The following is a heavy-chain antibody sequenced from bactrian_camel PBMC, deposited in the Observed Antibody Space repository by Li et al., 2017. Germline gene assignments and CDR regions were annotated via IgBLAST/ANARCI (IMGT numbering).Heavy chain of an antibody. D-gene: IGHD1*01. CDR2: MYTGFGGGNI. Sequence: HVQLVESGGGSVQAGGSLRLSCAISGRSNENYFLAWLRQPPGKEREGVAAMYTGFGGGNIYYDNSVKGRFTISQDSARNTIYLQMDNLKPEDSAMYYCGANKGAPCVGGYWTSDGRVGYWGRGTQVTVS. CDR1: GRSNENYF. CDR3: GANKGAPCVGGYWTSDGRVGY. J-gene: IGHJ4*01. V-gene: IGHV3S45*01.